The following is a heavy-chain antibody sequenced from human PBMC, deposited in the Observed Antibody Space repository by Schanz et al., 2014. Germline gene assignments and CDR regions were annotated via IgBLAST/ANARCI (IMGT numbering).Heavy chain of an antibody. CDR3: ARKVVATIGGYYDN. Sequence: EVQLAESGGTLVRPGGSLRLSCAASGFTFSTYAMGWVRQARGKGLEWVSAMNESHSTIYYADSVRGRFTISRDNAENTLFLQMNSLRAEDTAVYYCARKVVATIGGYYDNWGQGTLVIVSS. D-gene: IGHD5-12*01. CDR2: MNESHSTI. CDR1: GFTFSTYA. V-gene: IGHV3-23*04. J-gene: IGHJ4*02.